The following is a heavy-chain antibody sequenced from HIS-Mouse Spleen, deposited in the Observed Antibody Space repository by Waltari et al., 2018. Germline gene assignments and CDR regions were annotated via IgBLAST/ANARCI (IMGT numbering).Heavy chain of an antibody. CDR3: ARRRSYFDY. J-gene: IGHJ4*02. CDR2: ISYDGSNK. V-gene: IGHV3-30-3*01. Sequence: QVQLVESGGGGVQPGRSLRLSCAAPGFALGSYAMHGVRQAPGKGLEWVAVISYDGSNKYYADSVKGRFTISRDNSKNTLYLQMNSLRAEDTAVYYCARRRSYFDYWGQGTLVTVSS. CDR1: GFALGSYA.